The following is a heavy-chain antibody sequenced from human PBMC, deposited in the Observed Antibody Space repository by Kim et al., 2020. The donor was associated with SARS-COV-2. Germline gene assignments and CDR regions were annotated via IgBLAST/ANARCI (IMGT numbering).Heavy chain of an antibody. V-gene: IGHV4-39*07. CDR3: ARENYDSSGHMARGFDY. D-gene: IGHD3-22*01. CDR2: IYYSGST. CDR1: GGSISSSSYY. Sequence: SETLSLTCTVSGGSISSSSYYWGWIRQPPGKGLEWIGSIYYSGSTYYNPSLKSRVTISVDTSKNQFSLKLSSVTAADTAVYYCARENYDSSGHMARGFDYWGQGTLVTVSS. J-gene: IGHJ4*02.